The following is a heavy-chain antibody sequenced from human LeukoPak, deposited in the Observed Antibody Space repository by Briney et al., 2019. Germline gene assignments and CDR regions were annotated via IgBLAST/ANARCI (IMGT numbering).Heavy chain of an antibody. V-gene: IGHV4-34*01. Sequence: SGGSLRLSCAASGFTFRSSYMSWVRQPPGKGLEWIGEINHSGSTNYNPSLKSRVTISVDTSKNQFSLKLSSVTAADTAVYYCARGRRDSSSWYRKWFDPWGQGTLVTVSS. J-gene: IGHJ5*02. CDR1: GFTFRSSY. CDR3: ARGRRDSSSWYRKWFDP. CDR2: INHSGST. D-gene: IGHD6-13*01.